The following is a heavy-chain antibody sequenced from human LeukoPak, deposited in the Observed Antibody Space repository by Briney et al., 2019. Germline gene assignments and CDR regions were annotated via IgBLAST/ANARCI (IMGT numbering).Heavy chain of an antibody. CDR1: GFTFSSYG. V-gene: IGHV3-30*03. CDR2: ISYDGSNK. J-gene: IGHJ4*02. CDR3: ARGRPHGNDY. Sequence: GRSLRLSCAASGFTFSSYGMHWVRQAPGKGLEWVAVISYDGSNKYYADSVKGRFTISRDNSKNTLYLQMNSLRAEDTAVYYCARGRPHGNDYWGQGTLVTVSS. D-gene: IGHD4-23*01.